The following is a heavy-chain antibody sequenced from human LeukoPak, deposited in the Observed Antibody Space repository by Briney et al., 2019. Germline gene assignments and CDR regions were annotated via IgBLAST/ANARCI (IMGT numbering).Heavy chain of an antibody. Sequence: GASVKVSCKASGYTFTGYYMHWVRQAPGQGLEWMGWINPNSGGTNYAQKFQGRVTMTRDTSISTAYMELSRLRSDDTAVYYCARDRGLGIHEYFDYWGQGTLVTVSS. D-gene: IGHD7-27*01. CDR2: INPNSGGT. V-gene: IGHV1-2*02. J-gene: IGHJ4*02. CDR3: ARDRGLGIHEYFDY. CDR1: GYTFTGYY.